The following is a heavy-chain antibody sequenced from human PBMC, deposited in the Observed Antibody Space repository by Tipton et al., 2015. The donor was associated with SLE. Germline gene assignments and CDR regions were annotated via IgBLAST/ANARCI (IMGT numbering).Heavy chain of an antibody. CDR2: ISYDGGHK. J-gene: IGHJ4*02. CDR1: GFTFSSYG. CDR3: AKGSDSSGYVFDY. D-gene: IGHD3-22*01. V-gene: IGHV3-30*18. Sequence: SLRLSCAASGFTFSSYGMHWVRQAPGKGLEWVALISYDGGHKYYADSLKGRFTISRDNSKNTLYLQMTSLRVEDTAVYYCAKGSDSSGYVFDYWGQGTLLTVSS.